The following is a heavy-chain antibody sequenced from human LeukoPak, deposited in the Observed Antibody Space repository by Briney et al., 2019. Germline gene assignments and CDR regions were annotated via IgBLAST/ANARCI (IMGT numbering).Heavy chain of an antibody. V-gene: IGHV1-8*03. J-gene: IGHJ6*03. CDR3: ARGSCSSTSCYTNHYYYYMYV. D-gene: IGHD2-2*02. CDR1: GYTFTSYD. Sequence: GASVKVSSKASGYTFTSYDINWVRQATGQGLEWMGWMNPNSGNTGYAQKFQGRVTITRNTSISTAYMELSSLRSEDTAVYYCARGSCSSTSCYTNHYYYYMYVWGKGTTVTVSS. CDR2: MNPNSGNT.